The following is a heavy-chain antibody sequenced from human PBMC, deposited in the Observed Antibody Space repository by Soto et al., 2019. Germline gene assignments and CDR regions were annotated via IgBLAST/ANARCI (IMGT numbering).Heavy chain of an antibody. Sequence: ASVKVSCKASGFTFTSSAVQWVRQARGQRLEWIGWIVVGSGNTNYAQKFQERVTITRDMSTSTAYMELSSLRSEDTAVYYCAAVVKGAAMATAFDYWGQGTLVTVSS. CDR3: AAVVKGAAMATAFDY. V-gene: IGHV1-58*01. CDR1: GFTFTSSA. CDR2: IVVGSGNT. D-gene: IGHD5-18*01. J-gene: IGHJ4*02.